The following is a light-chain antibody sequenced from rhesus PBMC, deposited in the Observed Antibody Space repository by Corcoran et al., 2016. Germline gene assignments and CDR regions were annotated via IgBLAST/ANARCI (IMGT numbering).Light chain of an antibody. CDR1: QGVSSY. Sequence: DIQMTQSPSSLSASVGDRVTITCRASQGVSSYIAWYQQKPGEAPKLLIYAASTMQSGVPSRFSGRGSGTDFTLTISSLQPDDFATYCFQRPNGYPLTFSGGAKV. CDR3: QRPNGYPLT. J-gene: IGKJ4*01. CDR2: AAS. V-gene: IGKV1-25*01.